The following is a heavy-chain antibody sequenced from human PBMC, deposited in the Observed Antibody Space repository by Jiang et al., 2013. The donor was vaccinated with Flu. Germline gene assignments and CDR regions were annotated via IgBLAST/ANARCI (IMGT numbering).Heavy chain of an antibody. D-gene: IGHD1-26*01. Sequence: KPTQTLTLTCTFSGFSLSTSGVCVSWIRQPPGKALEWLALIDWDDDKYYSTSLKTRLTISKDTSKNQVVLTMTNMDPVDTATYYCARTHSGNWYRARAGFDYWGQGTLVTVSS. CDR3: ARTHSGNWYRARAGFDY. V-gene: IGHV2-70*01. CDR1: GFSLSTSGVC. J-gene: IGHJ4*02. CDR2: IDWDDDK.